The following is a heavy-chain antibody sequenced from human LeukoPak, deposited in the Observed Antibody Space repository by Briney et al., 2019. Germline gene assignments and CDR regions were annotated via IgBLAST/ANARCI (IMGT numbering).Heavy chain of an antibody. Sequence: GESLKISCKGSGYSFISNWIGWVRQIPGEGLEWMGIIYPGDSDTRYSPSFQGQVTISADKSISTAYLQWSSLRASDTAMYYCAKFHYYYGSGIFDAFDIWGQGTMVTVSS. D-gene: IGHD3-10*01. J-gene: IGHJ3*02. CDR3: AKFHYYYGSGIFDAFDI. CDR2: IYPGDSDT. V-gene: IGHV5-51*01. CDR1: GYSFISNW.